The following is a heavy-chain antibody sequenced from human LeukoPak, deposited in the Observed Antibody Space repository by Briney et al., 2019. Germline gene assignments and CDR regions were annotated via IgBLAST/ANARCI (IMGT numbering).Heavy chain of an antibody. CDR1: GFTFDDYA. CDR3: AKDIAPQIVVVVAASDHYYGMDV. D-gene: IGHD2-15*01. J-gene: IGHJ6*02. Sequence: GGSLRLSCTASGFTFDDYAMHWVRQAPGKGLEWVSGISWNSGSIGYADSVKGRVTISRDNAKNSLYLQMNSLRAEDTALYYCAKDIAPQIVVVVAASDHYYGMDVWGQGTTVTVSS. CDR2: ISWNSGSI. V-gene: IGHV3-9*01.